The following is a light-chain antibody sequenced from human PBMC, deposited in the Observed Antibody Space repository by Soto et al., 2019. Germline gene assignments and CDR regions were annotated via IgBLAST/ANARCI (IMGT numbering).Light chain of an antibody. CDR2: AVS. V-gene: IGLV2-11*01. Sequence: QSALTQPRSVSGSPGQSVTISCTGTSSDVGTYNYVSWYQQHPGKAPKLMIYAVSKRPSGVPDRFSGSKSGNTASLTISGLQDEDEADYYCCSYAGSYTLFGGGTQLTVL. J-gene: IGLJ2*01. CDR3: CSYAGSYTL. CDR1: SSDVGTYNY.